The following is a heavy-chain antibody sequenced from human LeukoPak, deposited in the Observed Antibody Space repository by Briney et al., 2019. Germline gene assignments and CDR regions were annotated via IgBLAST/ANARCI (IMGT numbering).Heavy chain of an antibody. D-gene: IGHD1-26*01. J-gene: IGHJ4*02. Sequence: ASVKVSCKASGNTFTSYYMHWVRQAPGQGLEWMGIINPSGGSTSYAQKFQGRVTMTRDMSTSTVYMELSSLRSEDTAVYYCARDPEYRYSGSYLLDYWGQGTLVTVSS. V-gene: IGHV1-46*01. CDR1: GNTFTSYY. CDR2: INPSGGST. CDR3: ARDPEYRYSGSYLLDY.